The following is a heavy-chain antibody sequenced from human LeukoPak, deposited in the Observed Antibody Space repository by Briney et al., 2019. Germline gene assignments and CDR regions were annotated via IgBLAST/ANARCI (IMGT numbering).Heavy chain of an antibody. Sequence: ASVKVSCKASGYTFTSYYMHWVRQAPGQGLEWMGLINPSGGRTTYAQKFQGRVTLTRDMSTSTVYMELSSLRSEDTAVYYCARGGGIHLWINYYYYMDVWGKGTTVTVSS. J-gene: IGHJ6*03. V-gene: IGHV1-46*01. CDR1: GYTFTSYY. CDR3: ARGGGIHLWINYYYYMDV. D-gene: IGHD5-18*01. CDR2: INPSGGRT.